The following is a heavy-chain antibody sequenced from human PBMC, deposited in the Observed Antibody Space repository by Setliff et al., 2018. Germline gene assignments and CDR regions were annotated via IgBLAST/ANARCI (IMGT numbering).Heavy chain of an antibody. V-gene: IGHV4-4*02. D-gene: IGHD1-1*01. CDR1: GGSISSSYW. CDR3: ARTGTYRYFDY. J-gene: IGHJ4*02. Sequence: PSETLSLTCAVSGGSISSSYWWSWVRQSPGKGLEWIGEIYHSGSTNYNPSLKSRLTISVDTAQNQFSLRLTSVTAADTAVYYCARTGTYRYFDYWGQGALVTVSS. CDR2: IYHSGST.